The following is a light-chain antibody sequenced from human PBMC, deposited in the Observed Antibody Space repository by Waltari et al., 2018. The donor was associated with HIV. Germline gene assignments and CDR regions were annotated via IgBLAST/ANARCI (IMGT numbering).Light chain of an antibody. CDR2: GAS. Sequence: FVLTQSPGTLSLSPGARATISCRASQSVPNNYLAWYQKKVGQAPRLLIYGASTRATGIQSRFSGSGSGADFTLTINRLEPEDFAVYYCQHYGTSLHWTFGQGTKVEIK. J-gene: IGKJ1*01. V-gene: IGKV3-20*01. CDR3: QHYGTSLHWT. CDR1: QSVPNNY.